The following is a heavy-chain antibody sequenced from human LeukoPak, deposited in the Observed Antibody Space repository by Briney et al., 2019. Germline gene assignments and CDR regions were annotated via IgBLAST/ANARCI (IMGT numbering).Heavy chain of an antibody. Sequence: ASVKVSCKASGGTFSSYAISWVRQAPGQGLEWMGGIIPIFGTANYAQKFQGRVTITADKPTSTAYMELSSLRSEDTAVYYCAASQPYDYVWGSYLKWEYYGMDVWGKGTTVTVSS. J-gene: IGHJ6*04. D-gene: IGHD3-16*02. CDR3: AASQPYDYVWGSYLKWEYYGMDV. CDR1: GGTFSSYA. CDR2: IIPIFGTA. V-gene: IGHV1-69*06.